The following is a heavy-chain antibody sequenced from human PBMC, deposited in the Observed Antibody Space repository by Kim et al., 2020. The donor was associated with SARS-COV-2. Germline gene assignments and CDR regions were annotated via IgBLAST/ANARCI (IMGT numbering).Heavy chain of an antibody. CDR2: IWYDGSNK. CDR1: GFTFSSYG. CDR3: ARDLSEWYSSGWYWFDP. V-gene: IGHV3-33*01. Sequence: GGSLRLSCAASGFTFSSYGMHWVRQAPGKGLEWVAVIWYDGSNKYYADSVKGRFTISRDNSKNTLYLQMNSLRAEDTAVYYCARDLSEWYSSGWYWFDPWGQGTLVTVSS. D-gene: IGHD6-19*01. J-gene: IGHJ5*02.